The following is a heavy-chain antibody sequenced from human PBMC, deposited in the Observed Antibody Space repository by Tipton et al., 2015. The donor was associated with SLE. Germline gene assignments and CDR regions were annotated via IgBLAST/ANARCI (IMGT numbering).Heavy chain of an antibody. CDR2: INHSGST. Sequence: TLSLTCAVYGGSFSGYYWSWIRQPPGKGLEWIGEINHSGSTNYNPSLKSRVTISVDTSKNQFSLKLSSVTAADTAVYYCASFYSSGSGYRGQGTLVTVSS. D-gene: IGHD6-19*01. CDR1: GGSFSGYY. V-gene: IGHV4-34*01. CDR3: ASFYSSGSGY. J-gene: IGHJ4*02.